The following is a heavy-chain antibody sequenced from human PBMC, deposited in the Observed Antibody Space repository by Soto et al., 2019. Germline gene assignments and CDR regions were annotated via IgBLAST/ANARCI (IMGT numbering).Heavy chain of an antibody. CDR3: ARQFYHSNPKSYYYYYGMDV. J-gene: IGHJ6*02. V-gene: IGHV3-48*02. D-gene: IGHD4-4*01. CDR2: ISSSSSTI. CDR1: GFTFSSYS. Sequence: GGSLRLSCAASGFTFSSYSMNWVRQAPGKGLEWVSYISSSSSTIYYADSVKGRFTISRDNAKNSLYLQMNSLRDEDTAVYYCARQFYHSNPKSYYYYYGMDVWGQGTTVTVSS.